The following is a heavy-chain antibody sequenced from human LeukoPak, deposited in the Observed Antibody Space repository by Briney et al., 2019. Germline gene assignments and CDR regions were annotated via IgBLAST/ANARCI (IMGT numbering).Heavy chain of an antibody. V-gene: IGHV3-9*01. CDR1: GFTFDDYA. Sequence: PGRSLRLSCAASGFTFDDYAMHWVRQAPGKGLEWVSGISWNSGSIGYADSVKGRFTISRDNAKNSLYLQMNSLRAEDTALYYCAKHINSAVGYYMDVWGKGTTVTVSS. J-gene: IGHJ6*03. CDR2: ISWNSGSI. CDR3: AKHINSAVGYYMDV. D-gene: IGHD3-10*01.